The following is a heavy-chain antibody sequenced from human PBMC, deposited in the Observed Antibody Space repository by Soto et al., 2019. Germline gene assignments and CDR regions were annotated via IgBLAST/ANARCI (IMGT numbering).Heavy chain of an antibody. CDR3: ARLETYDYVWGSYRPPDY. Sequence: ASVKVSCKVSGYTLTELSMHWVRQAPGEGLEWMGGFDPEDGETIYAQKFQGRVTMTTDTSTSTAYMELRSLRSDDTAVYYCARLETYDYVWGSYRPPDYWGQGTLVTVSS. J-gene: IGHJ4*02. V-gene: IGHV1-24*01. CDR1: GYTLTELS. D-gene: IGHD3-16*02. CDR2: FDPEDGET.